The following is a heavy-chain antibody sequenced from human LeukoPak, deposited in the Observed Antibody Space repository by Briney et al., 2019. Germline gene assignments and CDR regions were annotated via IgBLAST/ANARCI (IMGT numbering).Heavy chain of an antibody. J-gene: IGHJ4*02. Sequence: GESLKISCKGSGYSFTSYWIGWVRQMPGKGLGWMGTIYPGDSDTRYSPSFQGQVTISADKSISTAYLQWSSLKASDTAMYYCARSIKDFWSGYYVGFDYWGQGTLVTVSS. D-gene: IGHD3-3*01. CDR2: IYPGDSDT. V-gene: IGHV5-51*01. CDR3: ARSIKDFWSGYYVGFDY. CDR1: GYSFTSYW.